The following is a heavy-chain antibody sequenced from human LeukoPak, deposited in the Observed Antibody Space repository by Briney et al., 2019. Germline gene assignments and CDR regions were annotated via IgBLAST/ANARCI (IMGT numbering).Heavy chain of an antibody. V-gene: IGHV3-23*01. CDR2: IGISGGGI. J-gene: IGHJ4*02. Sequence: GGSLRLSCAASGFTFSNYWMYWVRQAPGKGLEWVSIIGISGGGIHYADSVKGRFTISRDNSKNTLYLQMNSLRAEDTAVYYCAIDPNWGVDYWGQGVLVTVSS. D-gene: IGHD7-27*01. CDR3: AIDPNWGVDY. CDR1: GFTFSNYW.